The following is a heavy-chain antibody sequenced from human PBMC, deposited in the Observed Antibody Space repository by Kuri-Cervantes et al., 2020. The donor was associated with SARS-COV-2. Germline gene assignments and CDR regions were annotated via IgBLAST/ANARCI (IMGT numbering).Heavy chain of an antibody. Sequence: GGSLRLSCSASGFIFRNYVMYWVRQAPGKGLEYVSSIRNYGGSPYYGDSMKGRFTISRDNSKNTLYLQMDSLRVEDTAVYYCVGDESNVVQRGFWGQGSLVTVSS. J-gene: IGHJ4*02. V-gene: IGHV3-64D*08. D-gene: IGHD2-21*01. CDR1: GFIFRNYV. CDR3: VGDESNVVQRGF. CDR2: IRNYGGSP.